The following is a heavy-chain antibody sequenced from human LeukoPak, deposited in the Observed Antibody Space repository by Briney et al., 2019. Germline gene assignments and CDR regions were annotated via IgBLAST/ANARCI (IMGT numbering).Heavy chain of an antibody. CDR3: ARRVLSSSWNFPYYMDV. D-gene: IGHD1-7*01. CDR1: GGSISSYY. J-gene: IGHJ6*03. V-gene: IGHV4-59*01. Sequence: SETLSLTCTVSGGSISSYYWSWIRQPPGKGLEWIGYIYYSGSTNYNPSLKSRVTISVDTSKNQFSLKLSSVTAADTAVYYCARRVLSSSWNFPYYMDVWGKGTTVTVSS. CDR2: IYYSGST.